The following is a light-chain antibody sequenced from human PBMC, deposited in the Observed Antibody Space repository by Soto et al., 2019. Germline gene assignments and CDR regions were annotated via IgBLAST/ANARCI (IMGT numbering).Light chain of an antibody. CDR1: SSDVGSYNL. J-gene: IGLJ3*02. Sequence: QSALTQPASVSGSPGQSITISCTGTSSDVGSYNLVSWYQQHPGKAPKLMIYEVSKRPSGVSNRFSGSKSGNTASLTISGLQAEDEADYYCCSYAGSSTFALAFGGGTKVTVL. CDR2: EVS. CDR3: CSYAGSSTFALA. V-gene: IGLV2-23*02.